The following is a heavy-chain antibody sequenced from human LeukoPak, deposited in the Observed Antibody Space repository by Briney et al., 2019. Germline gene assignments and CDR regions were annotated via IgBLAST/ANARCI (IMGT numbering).Heavy chain of an antibody. Sequence: GGSLRLSCTASGFTLSSYSMNRVRQAPGKGLEWVSYISSSSGTIYYADSVKGRLTISRDNAKNSPYLQMNSLRAEDTAVYYCARAANWSPFDYWGQGTLVTVSS. CDR1: GFTLSSYS. CDR2: ISSSSGTI. CDR3: ARAANWSPFDY. V-gene: IGHV3-48*01. D-gene: IGHD1-20*01. J-gene: IGHJ4*02.